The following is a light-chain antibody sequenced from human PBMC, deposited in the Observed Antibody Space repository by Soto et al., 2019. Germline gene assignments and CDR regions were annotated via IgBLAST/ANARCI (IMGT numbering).Light chain of an antibody. CDR2: DAS. Sequence: EIVLTQSPATLSLSPGERATLSCRASESVSNYLAWYQQKPGQAPRLLMYDASNRAPGIPARFSGSGSGTDFTLTISSLEPEDFAVYYCQHRSNWWTFGQGTKVEIK. CDR1: ESVSNY. V-gene: IGKV3-11*01. J-gene: IGKJ1*01. CDR3: QHRSNWWT.